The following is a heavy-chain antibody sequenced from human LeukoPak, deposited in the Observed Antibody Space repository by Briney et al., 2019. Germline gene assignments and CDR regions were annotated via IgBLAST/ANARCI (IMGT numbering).Heavy chain of an antibody. CDR2: ISGSGGST. V-gene: IGHV3-23*01. CDR3: AREYNWNDGVSDYYYYMDV. D-gene: IGHD1-20*01. Sequence: PGGSLRLSCAASGFTFSSYAMSWVRQAPGKGLEWVSAISGSGGSTYYADSVKGRFTISRDNAKNSLYLQMNSLRAEDTAVYYCAREYNWNDGVSDYYYYMDVWGKGTTVTISS. J-gene: IGHJ6*03. CDR1: GFTFSSYA.